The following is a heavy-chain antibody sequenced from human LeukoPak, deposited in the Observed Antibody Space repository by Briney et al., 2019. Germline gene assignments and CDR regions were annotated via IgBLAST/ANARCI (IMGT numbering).Heavy chain of an antibody. CDR2: IWYDGSNK. J-gene: IGHJ4*02. CDR1: GFTFSSYG. V-gene: IGHV3-33*01. D-gene: IGHD6-13*01. Sequence: AGGSLRLSCAASGFTFSSYGMHWVRQAPGKGLEWVAVIWYDGSNKYYADSVKGRFTISRDNSKNTLYLQMNSLRAEDTAVYYCARDSQIVAAGTVDYWGQGTLVTVSS. CDR3: ARDSQIVAAGTVDY.